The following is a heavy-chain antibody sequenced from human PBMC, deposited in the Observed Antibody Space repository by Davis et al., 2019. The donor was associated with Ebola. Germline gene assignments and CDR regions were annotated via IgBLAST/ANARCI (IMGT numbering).Heavy chain of an antibody. CDR3: TSGYSSSHLGFNDY. V-gene: IGHV3-73*01. Sequence: GESLKISCAASGFTFSGSAMHWVRQASGKGLEWVGRIRSKANSYATAYAASVKGRFTISRDDSKNTAYLQMNSLKTEDTAVYYCTSGYSSSHLGFNDYWGQGTLVTVSS. CDR2: IRSKANSYAT. D-gene: IGHD6-13*01. CDR1: GFTFSGSA. J-gene: IGHJ4*02.